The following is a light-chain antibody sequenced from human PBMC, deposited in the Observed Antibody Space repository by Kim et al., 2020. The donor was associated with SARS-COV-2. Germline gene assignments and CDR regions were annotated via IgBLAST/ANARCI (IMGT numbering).Light chain of an antibody. CDR1: XXRNXS. CDR2: GXN. CDR3: NSRDSSGNHVV. J-gene: IGLJ2*01. Sequence: GRRVRNTXQGDXXRNXSASXXQQXXXQAPVLXIYGXNNRPSGIPDRFSGXSSXNTXSLTITGAQAEXXADYYCNSRDSSGNHVVFGGGTXLTXL. V-gene: IGLV3-19*01.